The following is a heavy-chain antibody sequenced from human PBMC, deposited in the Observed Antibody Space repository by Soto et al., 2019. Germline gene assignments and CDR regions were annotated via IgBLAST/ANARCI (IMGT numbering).Heavy chain of an antibody. CDR1: GFTFSSYA. J-gene: IGHJ4*02. CDR2: ISGSGGST. CDR3: AKDIYYYDSSGYVDY. Sequence: VGCLRLSCAASGFTFSSYAMSWVRQAPGKGLEWVSAISGSGGSTYYADSVKGRFTISRDNSKNTLYLQMNSLRAEDTAVYYCAKDIYYYDSSGYVDYWDQGTLVTVSS. D-gene: IGHD3-22*01. V-gene: IGHV3-23*01.